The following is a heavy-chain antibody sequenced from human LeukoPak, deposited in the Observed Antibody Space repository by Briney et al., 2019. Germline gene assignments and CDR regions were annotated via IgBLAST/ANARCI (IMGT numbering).Heavy chain of an antibody. CDR3: ARGEGYGFWSGYSLPSVLDY. J-gene: IGHJ4*02. Sequence: PSETLSLTCTVSGGSIRSSYYYWGWIRQPPGKGLEWIGSIYDSGSTYYNPSLKSRVTISVDTSKNQFSLKLSSVTAADTAVYYCARGEGYGFWSGYSLPSVLDYWGQGTLVTVSS. CDR2: IYDSGST. D-gene: IGHD3-3*01. CDR1: GGSIRSSYYY. V-gene: IGHV4-39*01.